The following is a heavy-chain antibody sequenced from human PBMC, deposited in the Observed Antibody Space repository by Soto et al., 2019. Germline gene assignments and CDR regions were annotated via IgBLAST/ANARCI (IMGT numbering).Heavy chain of an antibody. CDR3: AKRPRDIVVVVAATPGGWYYFDY. D-gene: IGHD2-15*01. J-gene: IGHJ4*02. Sequence: GGSLRLSCAASGFTFSSYAMSWVRQAPGKGLEWVSAISGSGGSTYYADSVKGRFTISRDNSKNTLYLQMNSLRAEDTAVYYCAKRPRDIVVVVAATPGGWYYFDYWGQGTLVTVSS. V-gene: IGHV3-23*01. CDR1: GFTFSSYA. CDR2: ISGSGGST.